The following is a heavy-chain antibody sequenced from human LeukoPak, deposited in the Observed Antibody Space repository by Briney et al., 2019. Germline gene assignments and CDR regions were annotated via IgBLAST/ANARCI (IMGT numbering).Heavy chain of an antibody. D-gene: IGHD3-10*01. CDR1: GGSMSTYY. Sequence: SETLSLTCTVSGGSMSTYYWSWIRQSPGKGLEWIGYIYYSGSTSYNPSLKSRLTISIGTSKTQFYLKLSSVTAADTAVYYCARVVYSGSWGYFDYWGQGILVTVSS. CDR3: ARVVYSGSWGYFDY. J-gene: IGHJ4*02. V-gene: IGHV4-59*01. CDR2: IYYSGST.